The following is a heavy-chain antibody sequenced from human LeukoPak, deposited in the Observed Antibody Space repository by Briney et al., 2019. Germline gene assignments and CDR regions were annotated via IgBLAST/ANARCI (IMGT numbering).Heavy chain of an antibody. Sequence: PGGSLRLSCAASGFTFSSYEMNWVRQAPGKGLGWVSYISSSGSTIYYADSVKGRFTISRDNSKNTLYLQMNSLRAEDTAVYYCARPGGSYDDNYYYYMDVWGKGTTVTVSS. CDR3: ARPGGSYDDNYYYYMDV. D-gene: IGHD1-26*01. CDR2: ISSSGSTI. CDR1: GFTFSSYE. J-gene: IGHJ6*03. V-gene: IGHV3-48*03.